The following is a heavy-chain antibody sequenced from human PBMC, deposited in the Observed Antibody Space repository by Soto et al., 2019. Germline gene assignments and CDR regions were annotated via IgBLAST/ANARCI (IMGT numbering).Heavy chain of an antibody. V-gene: IGHV3-30*18. CDR2: ISYDGSNK. CDR1: GFTFSSYG. Sequence: QVQLVESGGGVVQPGRSLRLSCAASGFTFSSYGMHWVRQAPGKGLEWVAVISYDGSNKYYADSVKGRFTISRDNSKNTLYLQMNSLRAEDTAVYYCAKVREWTDYYGMDVWGQGTTVTVSS. D-gene: IGHD3-3*01. J-gene: IGHJ6*02. CDR3: AKVREWTDYYGMDV.